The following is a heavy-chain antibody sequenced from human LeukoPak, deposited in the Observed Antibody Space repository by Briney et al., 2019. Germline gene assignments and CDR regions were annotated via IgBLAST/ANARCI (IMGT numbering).Heavy chain of an antibody. CDR1: GGSIRSYY. CDR2: IYYSGST. J-gene: IGHJ5*02. D-gene: IGHD5/OR15-5a*01. CDR3: AKYVSTGWFDP. Sequence: SETLSLTCTVSGGSIRSYYWSWIRQPPGKGLEWIGYIYYSGSTTYSPSLRSRVTISVDTSKNQFSLKLSPVTAADTAVYYCAKYVSTGWFDPWGQGTLVTVSS. V-gene: IGHV4-59*08.